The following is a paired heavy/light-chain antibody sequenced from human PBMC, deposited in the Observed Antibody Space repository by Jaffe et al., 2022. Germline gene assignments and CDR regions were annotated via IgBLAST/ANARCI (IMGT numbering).Heavy chain of an antibody. Sequence: QVQLVQSGAEVKKPGASVKVSCKASGYTFTSYYMHWVRQAPGQGLEWMGIINPSGGSTSYAQKFQGRVTMTRDTSTSTVYMELSSLRSEDTAVYYCAREGLRYFDWLFEAFDYWGQGTLVTVSS. CDR3: AREGLRYFDWLFEAFDY. D-gene: IGHD3-9*01. CDR1: GYTFTSYY. J-gene: IGHJ4*02. V-gene: IGHV1-46*01. CDR2: INPSGGST.
Light chain of an antibody. CDR2: AAS. Sequence: DIQLTQSPSFLSASVGDRVTITCRASQGISSYLAWYQQKPGKAPKLLIYAASTLQSGVPSRFSGSGSGTEFTLTISSLQPEDFATYYCQQLNSYPITFGQGTRLEIK. J-gene: IGKJ5*01. CDR3: QQLNSYPIT. V-gene: IGKV1-9*01. CDR1: QGISSY.